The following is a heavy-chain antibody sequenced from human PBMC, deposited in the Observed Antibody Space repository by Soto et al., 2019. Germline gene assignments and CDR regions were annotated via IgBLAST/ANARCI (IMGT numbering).Heavy chain of an antibody. CDR3: AKDRRAGGNSAFYFDF. V-gene: IGHV3-23*01. D-gene: IGHD3-16*01. CDR1: GFKFSNYA. CDR2: ISATGGGT. Sequence: LRLSCAASGFKFSNYAMSWVRQAPGKGLEWVSLISATGGGTYYADSVKGRFTISRDNSHNTLYLQVHSLTAEDTAVYYCAKDRRAGGNSAFYFDFWGQGAQVTAPQ. J-gene: IGHJ4*02.